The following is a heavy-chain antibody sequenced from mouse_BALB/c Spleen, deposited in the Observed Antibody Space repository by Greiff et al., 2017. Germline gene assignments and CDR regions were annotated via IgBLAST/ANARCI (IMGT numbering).Heavy chain of an antibody. CDR2: IWAGGST. CDR1: GFSLTSYG. V-gene: IGHV2-9*02. J-gene: IGHJ2*01. Sequence: QVHVKQSGPGLVAPSQSLSITCTVSGFSLTSYGVHWVRQPPGKGLEWLGVIWAGGSTNYNSALMSRLSISKDNSKSQVFLKMNSLQTDDTAMYYCARGHYGKESFDYWGQGTTLTVSS. D-gene: IGHD2-1*01. CDR3: ARGHYGKESFDY.